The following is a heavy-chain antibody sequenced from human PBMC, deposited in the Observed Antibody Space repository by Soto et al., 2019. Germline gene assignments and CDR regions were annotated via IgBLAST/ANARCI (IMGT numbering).Heavy chain of an antibody. V-gene: IGHV1-69*01. Sequence: QVQLVQSGAEVKKPGSSVKVSCKASGGTFSSDAIAWVRQAPGQGLEWMGGIIPMFGIANYAQTFQGRVTITADESTRTAYMELSGLRSEDTAVYYSARDTVNYYDSSGYYLGGLDYWGQGNLVNGSS. CDR2: IIPMFGIA. D-gene: IGHD3-22*01. J-gene: IGHJ4*02. CDR3: ARDTVNYYDSSGYYLGGLDY. CDR1: GGTFSSDA.